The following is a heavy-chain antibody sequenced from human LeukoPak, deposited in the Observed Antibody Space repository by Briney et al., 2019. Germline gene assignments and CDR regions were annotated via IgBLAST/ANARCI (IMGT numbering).Heavy chain of an antibody. CDR1: GISLSNYA. CDR2: ISERGGRT. Sequence: GGSLRLSCVVSGISLSNYAMTWVRQAPGKGLEWVSYISERGGRTTYADSVKGRFTISRDTSLNTLYLQMNNLRAEDTAVYFCAKRGVVIRGILVIGYHQEAYHYDFWGQGVLVTVSS. J-gene: IGHJ4*02. D-gene: IGHD3-10*01. V-gene: IGHV3-23*01. CDR3: AKRGVVIRGILVIGYHQEAYHYDF.